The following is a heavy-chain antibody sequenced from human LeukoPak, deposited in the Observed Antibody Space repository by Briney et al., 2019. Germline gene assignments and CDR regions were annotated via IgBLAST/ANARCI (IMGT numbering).Heavy chain of an antibody. CDR2: ISSGGSPL. CDR1: GFTFSDHY. Sequence: GGSLRLSCEASGFTFSDHYMSWIRQAPGKGLEWIAYISSGGSPLYYLDSVKGRFTISRDNAKNSLFLQLDTLRAEDTATYYCVRAFHYYDTTDPKYFLDFWGQGTLVTVSS. CDR3: VRAFHYYDTTDPKYFLDF. D-gene: IGHD3-22*01. V-gene: IGHV3-11*01. J-gene: IGHJ4*02.